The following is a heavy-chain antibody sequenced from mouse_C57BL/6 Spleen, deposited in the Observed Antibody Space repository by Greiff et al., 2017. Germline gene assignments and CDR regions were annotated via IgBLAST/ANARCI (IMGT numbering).Heavy chain of an antibody. CDR1: GYTFTSYW. Sequence: VQLQQPGAELVKPGASVKLSCKASGYTFTSYWMHWVKQRPGQGLEWIGMIHPNSGSTNYNEKFKSKATLTVDKSSSTAYMQLSSLTSEDSAVYYCARWSGFDECYAMDYWGQGTSGTVSS. CDR2: IHPNSGST. J-gene: IGHJ4*01. V-gene: IGHV1-64*01. D-gene: IGHD2-2*01. CDR3: ARWSGFDECYAMDY.